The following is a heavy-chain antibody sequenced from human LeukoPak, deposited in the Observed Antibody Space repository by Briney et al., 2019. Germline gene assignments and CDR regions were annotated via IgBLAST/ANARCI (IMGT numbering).Heavy chain of an antibody. CDR3: AKGNSGYYNDAFDI. Sequence: GGSLRLSCAASGFTFSSYEMNWVRQASGKGLEWVSSISGSGGTTYSADSVEGRFTISRDKSKNTLYLQMNSLRAEGTAVYYCAKGNSGYYNDAFDIWGQGTMVTVSS. J-gene: IGHJ3*02. CDR2: ISGSGGTT. D-gene: IGHD3-22*01. CDR1: GFTFSSYE. V-gene: IGHV3-23*01.